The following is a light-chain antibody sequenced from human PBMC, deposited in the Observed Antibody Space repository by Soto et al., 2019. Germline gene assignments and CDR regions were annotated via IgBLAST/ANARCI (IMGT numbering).Light chain of an antibody. J-gene: IGKJ1*01. CDR3: QQYNGYWT. CDR1: QSISGS. V-gene: IGKV1-5*03. CDR2: EAS. Sequence: DIQMTQSPSTLSASVGDRVTITCRASQSISGSLAWYQQKPGKAPKLLIYEASNLKSGVPSRFSRSGSGTDYTLTTRSLPPDHSASYYGQQYNGYWTCGQGSRVDIK.